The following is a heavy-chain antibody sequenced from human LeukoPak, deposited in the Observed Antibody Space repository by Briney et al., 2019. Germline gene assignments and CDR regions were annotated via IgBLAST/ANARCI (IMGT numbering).Heavy chain of an antibody. D-gene: IGHD3-22*01. J-gene: IGHJ5*02. CDR1: GYTFTGYY. Sequence: ASVKVSCKASGYTFTGYYMHWVREAPGQGLEWMGWINPNSGGTDYAQKFQGRVTMTRDTSISTAYMEVSRLRSDDTAVYYCARDYYDSSGYSRFDPWGQGTLVTVSS. V-gene: IGHV1-2*02. CDR2: INPNSGGT. CDR3: ARDYYDSSGYSRFDP.